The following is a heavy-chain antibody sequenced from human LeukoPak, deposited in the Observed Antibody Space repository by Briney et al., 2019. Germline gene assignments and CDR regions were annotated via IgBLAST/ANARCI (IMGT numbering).Heavy chain of an antibody. CDR1: GGSISSYY. Sequence: SETLSLTCTVSGGSISSYYWSWIRQPAGKGLEWIGRIYTSGSTYYNPPLKSRVTISVDTSKNQFSLKLSSVTAADTAVYYWASASGWLYYFDYWGQGTLVTVSS. D-gene: IGHD6-19*01. CDR3: ASASGWLYYFDY. J-gene: IGHJ4*02. V-gene: IGHV4-4*07. CDR2: IYTSGST.